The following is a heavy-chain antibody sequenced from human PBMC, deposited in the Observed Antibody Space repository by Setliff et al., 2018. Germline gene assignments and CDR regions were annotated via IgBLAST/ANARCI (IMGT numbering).Heavy chain of an antibody. CDR3: ARDQDFWSGYYRASHYMDV. CDR1: GGSITSGNNY. J-gene: IGHJ6*03. Sequence: SETLSLTCTVSGGSITSGNNYWSWIRQPAGKGLEWIGHIYTSGSTNYNPSLKSRVTISVDTSKNQFSLKLSSVTAADTAVYYCARDQDFWSGYYRASHYMDVWGKGTTVTVSS. CDR2: IYTSGST. V-gene: IGHV4-61*09. D-gene: IGHD3-3*01.